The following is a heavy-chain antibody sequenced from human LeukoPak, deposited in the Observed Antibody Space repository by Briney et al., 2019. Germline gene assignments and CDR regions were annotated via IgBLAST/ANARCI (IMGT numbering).Heavy chain of an antibody. CDR1: GFTVSNNY. CDR2: LYTGGST. Sequence: GGSLRLSCAASGFTVSNNYMSWVRQAPGKGLEWVSVLYTGGSTYYADSVKGRFIISRDNSKNTLYLQMNSLRAEDTAVYYCARDRGHDYWGQGTLVTVSS. D-gene: IGHD3-10*01. V-gene: IGHV3-53*01. CDR3: ARDRGHDY. J-gene: IGHJ4*02.